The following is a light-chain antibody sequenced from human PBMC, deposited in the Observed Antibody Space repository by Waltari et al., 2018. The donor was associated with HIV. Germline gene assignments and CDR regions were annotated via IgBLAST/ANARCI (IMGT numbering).Light chain of an antibody. Sequence: QTVVTQEPSFSVSPGGTVTHTCGLSSGSVSTSYYSSCYQQTPGQTPRTLIYSTNIRSSGVPDRFSGSILGNKAALTITGAQADDESDYYCVLYMGSGIWVFGGGTKLTVL. CDR1: SGSVSTSYY. J-gene: IGLJ3*02. V-gene: IGLV8-61*01. CDR3: VLYMGSGIWV. CDR2: STN.